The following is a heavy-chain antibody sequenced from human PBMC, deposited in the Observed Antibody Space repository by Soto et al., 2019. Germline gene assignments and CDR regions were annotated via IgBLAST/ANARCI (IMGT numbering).Heavy chain of an antibody. Sequence: QVQLVQSGAEVKKPGASVKVSCKASGYTFGSYGFTWVRQAPGQGLEWMGWISTYNGNTKYLQKLQGRVTMTTDTSTITAYMELRSLRSDDTAVYYCARERWERLGLGAFDIWGQGTKVTVSS. J-gene: IGHJ3*02. CDR3: ARERWERLGLGAFDI. CDR1: GYTFGSYG. CDR2: ISTYNGNT. D-gene: IGHD1-26*01. V-gene: IGHV1-18*01.